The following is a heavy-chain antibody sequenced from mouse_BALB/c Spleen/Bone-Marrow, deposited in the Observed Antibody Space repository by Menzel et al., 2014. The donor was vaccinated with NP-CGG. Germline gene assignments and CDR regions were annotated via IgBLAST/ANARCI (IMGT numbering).Heavy chain of an antibody. CDR3: ARASVVPYYFEF. CDR1: GYTFSNYW. J-gene: IGHJ2*01. CDR2: ILPGSGTA. V-gene: IGHV1-9*01. Sequence: QVQLQQSGAELMKPGASVKISCKATGYTFSNYWIDWVKQRPGHGLEWIGEILPGSGTANYNEKFKGKATFTADTSSNTAYMQLSSLTSEDSALYYCARASVVPYYFEFWGQGTTLTVSS. D-gene: IGHD1-1*01.